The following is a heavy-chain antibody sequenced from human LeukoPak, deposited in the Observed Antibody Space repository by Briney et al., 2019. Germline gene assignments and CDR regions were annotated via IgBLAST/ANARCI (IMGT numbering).Heavy chain of an antibody. Sequence: GESLKISCKGSGYNFTSYWIGWVRQMPGKGLEWMGIIYPGDSDTRYSPSFQGQVTISADKSISTAYLQLSSLKASDTAMYYCARWTFSSSWHLDYWGQGTLVTVSS. D-gene: IGHD6-13*01. CDR1: GYNFTSYW. J-gene: IGHJ4*02. CDR2: IYPGDSDT. CDR3: ARWTFSSSWHLDY. V-gene: IGHV5-51*01.